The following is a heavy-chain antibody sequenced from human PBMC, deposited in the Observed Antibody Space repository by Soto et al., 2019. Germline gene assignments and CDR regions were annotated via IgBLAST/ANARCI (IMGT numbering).Heavy chain of an antibody. Sequence: GASVKVSCKASGYIFNSNGISWVRQAPGQGLEWMGWISVYHGHISLAQRVKDRATMTPDTSTSTTYMELRSLRSDDTAVCYCARHSSDSNAYAYWGRGSLVTVSS. CDR2: ISVYHGHI. V-gene: IGHV1-18*04. D-gene: IGHD3-22*01. J-gene: IGHJ4*02. CDR3: ARHSSDSNAYAY. CDR1: GYIFNSNG.